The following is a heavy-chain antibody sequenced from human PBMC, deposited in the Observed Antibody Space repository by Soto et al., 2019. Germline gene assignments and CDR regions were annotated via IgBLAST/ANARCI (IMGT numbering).Heavy chain of an antibody. CDR1: GFTFINSA. CDR2: IVVGSGHI. Sequence: SVKVSCKASGFTFINSAIQWVRQARGQRLEWMGWIVVGSGHINYAQKFQERLSITRDMSTSTAYMELSSLTLEDTAVYYCAAAQGGGAIFPFWARETLVTVPS. D-gene: IGHD3-10*01. J-gene: IGHJ4*02. CDR3: AAAQGGGAIFPF. V-gene: IGHV1-58*02.